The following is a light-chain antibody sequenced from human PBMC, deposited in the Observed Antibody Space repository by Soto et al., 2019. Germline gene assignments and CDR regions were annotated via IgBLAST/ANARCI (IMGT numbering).Light chain of an antibody. Sequence: QPVLTQSPSASGTPGQTVTISCSGSSSNIGSNYVYWYQQLPGTAPKLLIYRNNQRPSGVPDRFSGSKSGTSASLAISGLRSEDEADYYCASWDDSLSALYVFGTGTKLTVL. CDR2: RNN. V-gene: IGLV1-47*01. CDR1: SSNIGSNY. CDR3: ASWDDSLSALYV. J-gene: IGLJ1*01.